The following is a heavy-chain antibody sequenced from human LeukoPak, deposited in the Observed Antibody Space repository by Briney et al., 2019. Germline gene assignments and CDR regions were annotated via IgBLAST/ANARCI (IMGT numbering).Heavy chain of an antibody. V-gene: IGHV3-23*01. J-gene: IGHJ4*02. CDR1: GFTFSSYA. CDR3: AKGYYYYDSSGFDY. D-gene: IGHD3-22*01. CDR2: ISGSGGST. Sequence: GGSLRLSCAASGFTFSSYAMSRVRQAPGKGLEWVSAISGSGGSTYYADSVKGRFTISRDNSKNTLYLQMNSLRAEDTAVYYCAKGYYYYDSSGFDYWGQGTLVTVSS.